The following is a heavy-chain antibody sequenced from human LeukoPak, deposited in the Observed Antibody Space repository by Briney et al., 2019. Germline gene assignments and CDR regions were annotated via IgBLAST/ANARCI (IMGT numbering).Heavy chain of an antibody. V-gene: IGHV1-2*02. CDR1: GYSFTDYY. D-gene: IGHD2-21*01. Sequence: ASVKVSCKTSGYSFTDYYMHWVRQAPGQGLEWMGWINPNGGATSSAQKFQGRVTMTRDTSITTVYMEVSWLTSDDTAIYYCARADRLDGGPYLIGPWGQGTLVTVSS. J-gene: IGHJ5*02. CDR3: ARADRLDGGPYLIGP. CDR2: INPNGGAT.